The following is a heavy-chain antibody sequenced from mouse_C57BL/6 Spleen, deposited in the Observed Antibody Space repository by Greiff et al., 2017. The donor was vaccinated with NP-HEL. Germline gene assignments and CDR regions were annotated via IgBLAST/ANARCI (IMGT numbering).Heavy chain of an antibody. J-gene: IGHJ4*01. V-gene: IGHV5-17*01. CDR3: ARLAYYGSSSYYAMDY. CDR2: ISSGSSTI. CDR1: GFTFSDYG. D-gene: IGHD1-1*01. Sequence: EVMLVESGGGLVKPGGSLKLSCAASGFTFSDYGMHWVRQAPEKGLEWVAYISSGSSTIYYADTVKGRFTISRDNAKNTLFLQMTSLRSEDTAMYYCARLAYYGSSSYYAMDYWGQGTSVTVSS.